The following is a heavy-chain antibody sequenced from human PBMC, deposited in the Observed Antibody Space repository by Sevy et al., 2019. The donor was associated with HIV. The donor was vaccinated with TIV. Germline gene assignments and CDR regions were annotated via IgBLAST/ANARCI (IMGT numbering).Heavy chain of an antibody. CDR2: IWNDRGNK. V-gene: IGHV3-33*01. CDR3: AGLPNNYYDSSGSSGDDAFDI. CDR1: GFTFSRYG. J-gene: IGHJ3*02. D-gene: IGHD3-22*01. Sequence: GGSLRLSCAASGFTFSRYGMHWVRQAPGKGLEWVAVIWNDRGNKHYADSVKGRFTISRDNSKNTLYLQMNSLRAEDTVVYYCAGLPNNYYDSSGSSGDDAFDIWGQGTMVTVSS.